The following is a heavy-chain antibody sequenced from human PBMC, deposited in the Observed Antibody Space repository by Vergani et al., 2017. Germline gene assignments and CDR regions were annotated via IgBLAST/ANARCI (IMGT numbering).Heavy chain of an antibody. CDR3: ARVASGYYYYGMDV. J-gene: IGHJ6*02. V-gene: IGHV1-69*08. CDR2: IIPVLGKT. D-gene: IGHD2-15*01. Sequence: QVQLVQSGAEVKKPGSSVKVSCKASGATFRSNTISWVRQVPGQGLEWMGRIIPVLGKTKYAQDFQGRLTITADTSTSTAYMELTSLRSQDTAVYYCARVASGYYYYGMDVWGQGTTVTVSS. CDR1: GATFRSNT.